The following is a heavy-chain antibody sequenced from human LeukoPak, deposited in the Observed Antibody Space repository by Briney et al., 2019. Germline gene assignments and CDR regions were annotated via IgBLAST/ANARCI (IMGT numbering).Heavy chain of an antibody. D-gene: IGHD6-13*01. Sequence: GGSLRLSCAASGFTVSDNHISWVRQAPGKGLEWVSVFFSGGSTHYADSVRGRFIISRDDSKNTVFLQMNSLRTEDTAVYYCARDKSGDTIAAADTYFDYWGQGTLATVSS. J-gene: IGHJ4*02. CDR3: ARDKSGDTIAAADTYFDY. CDR1: GFTVSDNH. V-gene: IGHV3-66*01. CDR2: FFSGGST.